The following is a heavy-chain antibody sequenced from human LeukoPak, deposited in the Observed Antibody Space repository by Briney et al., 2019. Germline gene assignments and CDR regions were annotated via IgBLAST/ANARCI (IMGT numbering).Heavy chain of an antibody. D-gene: IGHD1-26*01. J-gene: IGHJ3*02. CDR1: GYGFTSYW. V-gene: IGHV5-51*01. CDR3: ALSPGSPQDAFDI. CDR2: IYPGDSDT. Sequence: GESLKTSCKGSGYGFTSYWIGWVRQMPGKGLEWMGIIYPGDSDTRYSPSFQGQVTISADKSISTAYLQWSSLKASDTAMYYCALSPGSPQDAFDIWGQGTMVTVSS.